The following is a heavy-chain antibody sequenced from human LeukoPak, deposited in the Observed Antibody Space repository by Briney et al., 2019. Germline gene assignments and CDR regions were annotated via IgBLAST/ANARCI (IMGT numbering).Heavy chain of an antibody. Sequence: ASVKVSCKASGGTFSSYAISWVRQAPGQGLEWMGGIIPIFGTANYAQKFQGRVTITADKSTSTAYMELSSLRSEDTAVYYCARPREVYAGPFDYWGQGTLVTVSS. CDR3: ARPREVYAGPFDY. V-gene: IGHV1-69*06. J-gene: IGHJ4*02. CDR1: GGTFSSYA. D-gene: IGHD2-8*01. CDR2: IIPIFGTA.